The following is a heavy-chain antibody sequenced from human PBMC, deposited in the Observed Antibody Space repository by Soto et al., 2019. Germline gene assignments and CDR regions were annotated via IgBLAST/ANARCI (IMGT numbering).Heavy chain of an antibody. J-gene: IGHJ6*02. Sequence: GASVKVSCKASGYTFTGYYMHWVRQAPGQGLEWMGWINPNSGGTNYAQKFQGRVTMTRDTSISTAYMELSRLRSDDTAVYYCATDQYNWNYYYYYGMDAWGQGTTVTVSS. CDR3: ATDQYNWNYYYYYGMDA. CDR1: GYTFTGYY. D-gene: IGHD1-20*01. V-gene: IGHV1-2*02. CDR2: INPNSGGT.